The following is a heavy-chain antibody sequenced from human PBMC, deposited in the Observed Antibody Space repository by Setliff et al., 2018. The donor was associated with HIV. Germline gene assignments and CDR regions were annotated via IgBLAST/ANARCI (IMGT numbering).Heavy chain of an antibody. CDR3: ARDPRHYYDTTGYSPYNWFDP. V-gene: IGHV1-24*01. J-gene: IGHJ5*02. CDR2: FDPEDGET. Sequence: ASVKVSCKVSGYTLTELSMHWVRQAPGKGLEWMGGFDPEDGETIYAQKLQGRVTMTTDTSTSTAYMELRSLRSDDTAVYYCARDPRHYYDTTGYSPYNWFDPWGQGTLVTVSS. CDR1: GYTLTELS. D-gene: IGHD3-22*01.